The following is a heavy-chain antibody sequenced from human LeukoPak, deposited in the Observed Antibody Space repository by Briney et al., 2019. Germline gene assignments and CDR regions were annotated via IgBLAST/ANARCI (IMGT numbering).Heavy chain of an antibody. V-gene: IGHV3-23*01. Sequence: GGSLRLSCAASGFTFSSYAMSWVRQAPGMGLEWVSAISGSGGSTYYAGSVKGRFTISRDNSKNTLYLQMNSLRAEDTAVYYCAKTIVDNWCFDYWGQGTLVSVSS. CDR2: ISGSGGST. D-gene: IGHD1-20*01. CDR3: AKTIVDNWCFDY. CDR1: GFTFSSYA. J-gene: IGHJ4*02.